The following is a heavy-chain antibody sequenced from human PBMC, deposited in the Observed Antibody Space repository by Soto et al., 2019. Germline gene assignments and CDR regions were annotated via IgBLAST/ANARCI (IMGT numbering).Heavy chain of an antibody. CDR3: AAGVDYYDSSGYPSSR. Sequence: SETLSLTCAVSGGSISSGGYSWSWIRQPPGKGLEWIGYIYHSGSTYYNPSLKSRVTISVDRSKNQFSLKLSSVTAADTAVYYCAAGVDYYDSSGYPSSRWGQGTLVTVSS. CDR1: GGSISSGGYS. D-gene: IGHD3-22*01. V-gene: IGHV4-30-2*01. J-gene: IGHJ4*02. CDR2: IYHSGST.